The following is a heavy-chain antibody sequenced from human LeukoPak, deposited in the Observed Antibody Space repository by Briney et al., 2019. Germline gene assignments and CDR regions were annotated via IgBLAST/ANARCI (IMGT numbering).Heavy chain of an antibody. D-gene: IGHD4/OR15-4a*01. CDR3: ARNSRDYGGYFYYYYMDV. J-gene: IGHJ6*03. CDR2: IYYSGST. Sequence: SQTLSLTCTVSGGSINTNGYYWSWIRQHPGKRLEWIGYIYYSGSTYYNPSLKSRVTISVDTSKNQFSLKLRSVTAADTAVYYCARNSRDYGGYFYYYYMDVWGKGTTVTVSS. CDR1: GGSINTNGYY. V-gene: IGHV4-31*03.